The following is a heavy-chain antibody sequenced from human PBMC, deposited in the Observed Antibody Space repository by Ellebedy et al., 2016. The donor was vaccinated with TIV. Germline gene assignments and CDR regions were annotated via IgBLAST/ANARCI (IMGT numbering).Heavy chain of an antibody. Sequence: GESLKISCAASGFSFSNYNMNWVRQAPGKVLEWVGRVISKTDGGTTDYAAPVKGRFTISRDDSKNTLYLTMNSLKTEDTTVYYCTINPSGYSYGYSDYWGQGTLVTVSS. J-gene: IGHJ4*02. V-gene: IGHV3-15*01. CDR2: VISKTDGGTT. D-gene: IGHD5-18*01. CDR3: TINPSGYSYGYSDY. CDR1: GFSFSNYN.